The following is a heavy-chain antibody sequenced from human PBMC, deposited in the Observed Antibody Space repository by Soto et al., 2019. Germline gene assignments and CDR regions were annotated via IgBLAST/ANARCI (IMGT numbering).Heavy chain of an antibody. CDR3: ARVQAMVRGGYYYYYYMDV. CDR1: GGSISSYY. V-gene: IGHV4-59*01. J-gene: IGHJ6*03. Sequence: SETLSLTCTVFGGSISSYYWSWIRQPPGKGLEWIGYIYYSGSTNYNPSLKSRVTISVDTSKNQFSLKLSSVTAADTAVYYCARVQAMVRGGYYYYYYMDVWGKGTTVTVSS. CDR2: IYYSGST. D-gene: IGHD3-10*01.